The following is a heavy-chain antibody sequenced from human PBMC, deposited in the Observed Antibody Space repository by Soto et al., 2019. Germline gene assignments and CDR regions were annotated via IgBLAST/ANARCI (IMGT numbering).Heavy chain of an antibody. J-gene: IGHJ3*02. V-gene: IGHV4-30-4*01. CDR3: ARVRHINAFDI. Sequence: SETLSLTCTVSGGSISSGDYYWSWIRQPPGKGLEWIGYIYYSGSTYYNPSLKSRVTISVDTSKNQFSLKLSSVTAADTAVYYCARVRHINAFDIWGQGTRVTVS. D-gene: IGHD1-20*01. CDR1: GGSISSGDYY. CDR2: IYYSGST.